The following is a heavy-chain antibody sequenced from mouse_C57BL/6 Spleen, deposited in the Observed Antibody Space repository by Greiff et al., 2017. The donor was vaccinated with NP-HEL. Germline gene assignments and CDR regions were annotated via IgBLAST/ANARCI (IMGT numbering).Heavy chain of an antibody. CDR1: GYTFTSYG. D-gene: IGHD2-4*01. CDR2: IYPRSGNT. Sequence: QVQLQQSGAELARPGASVKLSCKASGYTFTSYGISWVKQRPGQGLAWIGEIYPRSGNTYYNEKFKGKATLTADKSSSTAYMELRSLTSEDSAVYFCAREDYDEYFDVWGTGTTVTVSS. V-gene: IGHV1-81*01. CDR3: AREDYDEYFDV. J-gene: IGHJ1*03.